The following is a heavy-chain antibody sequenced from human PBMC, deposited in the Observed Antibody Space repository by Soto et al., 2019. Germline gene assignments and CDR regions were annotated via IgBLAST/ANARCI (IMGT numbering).Heavy chain of an antibody. J-gene: IGHJ4*02. Sequence: SETLSLTCTVSGGSISSYYWSWIRQPPGKGLEWIGYIYYSGSTNYNPSLKSRVTISVDTSKNQFSLKLSSVTAADTAVYYCARRGPDFWSGYYYWGQGTLVTVSS. V-gene: IGHV4-59*08. D-gene: IGHD3-3*01. CDR2: IYYSGST. CDR1: GGSISSYY. CDR3: ARRGPDFWSGYYY.